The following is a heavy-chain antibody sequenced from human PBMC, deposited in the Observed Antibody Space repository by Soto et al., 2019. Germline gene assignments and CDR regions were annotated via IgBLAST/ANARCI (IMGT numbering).Heavy chain of an antibody. CDR2: IWYDGSNK. Sequence: QVQLVESGGGVVQPGRSLRLSCAASGFTFSSYGMHWVRQAPGKGLEWVAVIWYDGSNKYYADSVKGRFTISRDNSKNTLYLQMNSLRAEDTAVYYCARGLGGSYYNYYGMDVWGQGTTVTVSS. V-gene: IGHV3-33*01. J-gene: IGHJ6*02. CDR3: ARGLGGSYYNYYGMDV. CDR1: GFTFSSYG. D-gene: IGHD1-26*01.